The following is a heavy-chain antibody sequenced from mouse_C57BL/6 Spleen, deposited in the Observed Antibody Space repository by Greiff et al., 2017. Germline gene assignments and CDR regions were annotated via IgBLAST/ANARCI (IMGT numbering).Heavy chain of an antibody. Sequence: VQLQQPGAELVKPGASVKLSCKASGYTFTSYWMHWVKQRPGQGLEWIGMIHPNSGSTNYNEKFKSKATLNVDKSSSTSYMQLSSLTSEDSAVYYCSRDTTVVATPAFDVWGTGTTVTVSS. CDR2: IHPNSGST. J-gene: IGHJ1*03. CDR3: SRDTTVVATPAFDV. D-gene: IGHD1-1*01. CDR1: GYTFTSYW. V-gene: IGHV1-64*01.